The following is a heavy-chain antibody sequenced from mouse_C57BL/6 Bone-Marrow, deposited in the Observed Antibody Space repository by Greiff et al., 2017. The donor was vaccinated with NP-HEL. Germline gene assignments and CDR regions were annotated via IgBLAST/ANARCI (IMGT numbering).Heavy chain of an antibody. CDR3: AIKSCSNSWLAD. CDR2: IHPSDSDT. Sequence: QVQLKQPGAELVKPGASVKVSCKASGYTFTSYWMHWVKQRPGQGLEWIGRIHPSDSDTNYTQKFKGKATLTVDKSSSTAYMQLSSLTSEYSAVDYGAIKSCSNSWLADWGQGTLVTVSA. CDR1: GYTFTSYW. J-gene: IGHJ3*01. V-gene: IGHV1-74*01. D-gene: IGHD2-5*01.